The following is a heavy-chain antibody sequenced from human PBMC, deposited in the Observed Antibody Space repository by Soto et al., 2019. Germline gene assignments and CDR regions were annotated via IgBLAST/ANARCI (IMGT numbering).Heavy chain of an antibody. CDR2: ISWNSGII. J-gene: IGHJ3*01. V-gene: IGHV3-9*01. D-gene: IGHD3-22*01. Sequence: DAQLVESGGGLVQPGKSLRISCVASGFTFDDHTMHWVRQAPGRGLEWVSCISWNSGIIGYADSVKGRFTISRDNAKNSLYLRMDSLRPEDTAVYYCTIDTHSPSGYFEAFDVWGQGTKVTVSS. CDR3: TIDTHSPSGYFEAFDV. CDR1: GFTFDDHT.